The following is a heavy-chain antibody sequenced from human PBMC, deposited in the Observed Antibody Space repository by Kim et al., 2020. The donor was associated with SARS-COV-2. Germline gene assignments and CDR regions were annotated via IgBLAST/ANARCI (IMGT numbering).Heavy chain of an antibody. CDR1: GFTFSSYA. CDR2: ISSNGGST. Sequence: GGSLRLSCSASGFTFSSYAMHWVRQAPGKGLEYVSAISSNGGSTYYADSVKGRFTISRDNSKNTLYLQMSSLRAEDTAVYYCVKEPHGRGGSYSDDAFDIWGQGTMVTVSS. D-gene: IGHD1-26*01. V-gene: IGHV3-64D*09. CDR3: VKEPHGRGGSYSDDAFDI. J-gene: IGHJ3*02.